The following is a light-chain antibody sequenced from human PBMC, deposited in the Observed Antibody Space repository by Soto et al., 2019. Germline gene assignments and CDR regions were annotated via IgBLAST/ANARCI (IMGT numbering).Light chain of an antibody. CDR1: QGINSY. Sequence: IHLTQSPSSLSASVGDRVTITCRASQGINSYLAWYQQKPGKVPQLLIYKASSLESGVPSRISGSGSGTEFTLTISSLQPDDFAAYYCQQYNSYSWTFGQGTKVDIK. CDR2: KAS. J-gene: IGKJ1*01. V-gene: IGKV1-5*03. CDR3: QQYNSYSWT.